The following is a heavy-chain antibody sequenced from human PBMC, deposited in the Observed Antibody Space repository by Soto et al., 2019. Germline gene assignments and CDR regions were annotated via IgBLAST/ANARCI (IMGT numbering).Heavy chain of an antibody. D-gene: IGHD3-16*01. Sequence: SETLSLTCAVSGGSISNYYWSWIRHPPGKGLEWIGYISYTGTTSYNPSLKSRVTISVDTSKSQFSLRLSSVTAADTAVYYCAREFYDTSGPSVWGKGTSVTVSS. CDR3: AREFYDTSGPSV. CDR2: ISYTGTT. CDR1: GGSISNYY. J-gene: IGHJ6*04. V-gene: IGHV4-59*01.